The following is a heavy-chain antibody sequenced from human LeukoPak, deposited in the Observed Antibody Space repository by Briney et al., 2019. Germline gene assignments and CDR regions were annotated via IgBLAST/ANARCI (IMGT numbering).Heavy chain of an antibody. CDR1: GGSFSGYY. J-gene: IGHJ6*03. D-gene: IGHD2-21*01. CDR3: ARPAHMSYYYYYMDV. Sequence: PSETLSLTCAVYGGSFSGYYWSWIRQPPGKGLEWIGEINHSGSTNYNPSLKSRVTISVDTSKNQFSLKLSSVTAADTAVYYCARPAHMSYYYYYMDVWGKGTTVTVSS. V-gene: IGHV4-34*01. CDR2: INHSGST.